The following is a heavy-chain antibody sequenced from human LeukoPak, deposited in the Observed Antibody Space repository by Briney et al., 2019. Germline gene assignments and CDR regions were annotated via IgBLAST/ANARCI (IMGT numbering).Heavy chain of an antibody. CDR1: GFTFSSYW. CDR3: ARSPLDSSITIYFDY. V-gene: IGHV3-23*01. J-gene: IGHJ4*02. D-gene: IGHD3-22*01. Sequence: GGPLRLSGAASGFTFSSYWMTWVRQAPGKGLEWVSALTNSGGNTYYPGSVKGRFTISRDNSKNTLYLQMNSLRAEDTAIYYCARSPLDSSITIYFDYWGLGTLVTVSS. CDR2: LTNSGGNT.